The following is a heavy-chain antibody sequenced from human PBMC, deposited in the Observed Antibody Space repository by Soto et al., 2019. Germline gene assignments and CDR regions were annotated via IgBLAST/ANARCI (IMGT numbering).Heavy chain of an antibody. Sequence: QITLKESGPTLAKPTQTLTLTCTFSGFSLSTSGVGVGWIRQPPVKALEWLALIYLDDDKRYTPSLKSRLTITKDTAKNQVVLTMTNMDPVDTATYYCANPAVYYDSSGYPEYFQHWGQGTLVTVSS. D-gene: IGHD3-22*01. CDR2: IYLDDDK. J-gene: IGHJ1*01. CDR1: GFSLSTSGVG. CDR3: ANPAVYYDSSGYPEYFQH. V-gene: IGHV2-5*02.